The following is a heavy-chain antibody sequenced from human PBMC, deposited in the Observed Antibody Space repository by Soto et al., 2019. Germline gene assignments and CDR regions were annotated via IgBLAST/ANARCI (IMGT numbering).Heavy chain of an antibody. V-gene: IGHV3-23*01. CDR1: GFTFSSYA. J-gene: IGHJ4*02. Sequence: GGSLRLSCAASGFTFSSYAMSWVRQAPGKGLEWVSAISGSGGSTYYADSVKGRFTISRDNSKNTLYLQMNSLRAEDTAVYYCAKGLGYYDSSGYQEFDYWGQGTLVTVSS. D-gene: IGHD3-22*01. CDR2: ISGSGGST. CDR3: AKGLGYYDSSGYQEFDY.